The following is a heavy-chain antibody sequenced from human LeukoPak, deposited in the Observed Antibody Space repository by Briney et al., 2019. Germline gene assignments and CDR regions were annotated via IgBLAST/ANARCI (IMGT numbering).Heavy chain of an antibody. CDR1: GFTFNSYG. J-gene: IGHJ4*02. CDR3: AKDPPRPQLELTGYFDY. V-gene: IGHV3-30*02. D-gene: IGHD1-7*01. CDR2: IRYDGSNK. Sequence: GGSLRLSCEASGFTFNSYGMHWVRQAPGKGLEWVAFIRYDGSNKYYADSVKGRFTISRDNSKNTLYLQMNSLRAEDTAVYYCAKDPPRPQLELTGYFDYWGQGTLVTVSS.